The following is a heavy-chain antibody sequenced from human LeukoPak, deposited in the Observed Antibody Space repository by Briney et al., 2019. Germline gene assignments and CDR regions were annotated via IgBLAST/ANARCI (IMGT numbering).Heavy chain of an antibody. Sequence: GGSLRLSCAASGFTFTAYLIHWVRQAPGKGLEWVAVMSSDGNAMFYADSVKGRSTISRDNSKNTLYLQMNSLRAEDTAVYYCVRESEYYFDHSASFDYWGQGTLVTVSS. CDR3: VRESEYYFDHSASFDY. CDR1: GFTFTAYL. CDR2: MSSDGNAM. V-gene: IGHV3-30-3*01. D-gene: IGHD3-22*01. J-gene: IGHJ4*02.